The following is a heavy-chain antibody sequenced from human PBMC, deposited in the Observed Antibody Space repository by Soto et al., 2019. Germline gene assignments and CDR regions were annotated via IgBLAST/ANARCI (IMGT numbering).Heavy chain of an antibody. J-gene: IGHJ4*02. CDR1: GGSISSGGYY. Sequence: LSLTCTVSGGSISSGGYYWSWIRQHPGKGLEWIGYIYYSGSTYYNPSLKSRVTISVDTSKNQFSLKLSSVTAADTAVYYCAGGYYHILTGPLDYWGQGTLVTVSS. CDR2: IYYSGST. CDR3: AGGYYHILTGPLDY. V-gene: IGHV4-31*03. D-gene: IGHD3-9*01.